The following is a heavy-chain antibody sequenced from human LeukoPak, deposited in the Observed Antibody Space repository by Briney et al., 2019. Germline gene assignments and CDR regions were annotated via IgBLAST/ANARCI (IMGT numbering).Heavy chain of an antibody. Sequence: GGTLRLSCAASGFPFSTYGMNWVRQAPGKGLEWVSGISPTGDITYYADSVMGRFTISRDNPKSTVYLQMNSLRVEDTAVYYCAKGIAAARDYWGQGTLVTVSS. CDR1: GFPFSTYG. D-gene: IGHD6-13*01. CDR3: AKGIAAARDY. V-gene: IGHV3-23*01. J-gene: IGHJ4*02. CDR2: ISPTGDIT.